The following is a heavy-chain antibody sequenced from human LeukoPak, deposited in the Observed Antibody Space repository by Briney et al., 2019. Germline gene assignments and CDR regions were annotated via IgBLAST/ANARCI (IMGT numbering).Heavy chain of an antibody. CDR1: GFSFSYYW. CDR2: IIGDGTRT. J-gene: IGHJ5*02. CDR3: LRVDDTNGHNWFDP. V-gene: IGHV3-74*01. D-gene: IGHD2-8*01. Sequence: GGSLRLSCAASGFSFSYYWMHWVRQGSGKGPVWVSRIIGDGTRTDYADSVKGRFTISRDNAKSTLYLQVNSLTVEDTAVYYCLRVDDTNGHNWFDPWGQGTLVTVSS.